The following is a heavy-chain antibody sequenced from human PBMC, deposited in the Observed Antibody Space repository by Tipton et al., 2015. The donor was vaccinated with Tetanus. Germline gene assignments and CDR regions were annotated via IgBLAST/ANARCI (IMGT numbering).Heavy chain of an antibody. Sequence: LVKPSETLSLTCNVSGDSMTDFYWSWIRQPPGKGLEWIAYIFYSGRTQYNPSLKSRVTISVDTAKNQFSLQLSSVTAADTAVYYCARTTRRWLHPDYWGQGTLVTVSS. D-gene: IGHD5-24*01. CDR1: GDSMTDFY. CDR2: IFYSGRT. CDR3: ARTTRRWLHPDY. V-gene: IGHV4-59*01. J-gene: IGHJ4*02.